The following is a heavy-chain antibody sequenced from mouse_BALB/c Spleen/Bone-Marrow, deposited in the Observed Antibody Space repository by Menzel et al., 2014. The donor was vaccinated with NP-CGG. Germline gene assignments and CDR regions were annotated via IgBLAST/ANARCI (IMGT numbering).Heavy chain of an antibody. CDR3: ARGGYAVVATPCAY. V-gene: IGHV5-12-2*01. CDR1: GFTFSSYT. J-gene: IGHJ3*01. Sequence: EVKLVESGGGLVQPGGSLKLSCAAFGFTFSSYTMSWVRQTPEKRLEWVAYISNGGGSTYYPDTVKGRFTISRDNAKNTLCLQMSSLKSEDTAMYYCARGGYAVVATPCAYWGQGTLVTVSA. D-gene: IGHD1-1*01. CDR2: ISNGGGST.